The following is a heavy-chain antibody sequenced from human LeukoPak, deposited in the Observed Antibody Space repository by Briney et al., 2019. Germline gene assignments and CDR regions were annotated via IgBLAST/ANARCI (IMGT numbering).Heavy chain of an antibody. CDR2: IYHSGST. J-gene: IGHJ6*04. CDR1: GGSISSSNW. D-gene: IGHD1-1*01. Sequence: SGTLSLTCAVSGGSISSSNWLSWVRQPPGKGLEGIGEIYHSGSTNYNPSLKSRVTMSVDNSKNQFSLKLSSVPAADTAVYYCARDTKYYGMDVWGKGPPVTVSS. V-gene: IGHV4-4*02. CDR3: ARDTKYYGMDV.